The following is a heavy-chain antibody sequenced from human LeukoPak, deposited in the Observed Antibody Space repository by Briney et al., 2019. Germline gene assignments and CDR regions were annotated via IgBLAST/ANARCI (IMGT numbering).Heavy chain of an antibody. CDR2: INPNSGGT. CDR1: GYTFTGYY. CDR3: ARGGSYGDYNFDY. D-gene: IGHD4-17*01. Sequence: GASVKVSCKASGYTFTGYYMHWVRQAPGQGLEWMGRINPNSGGTNYAQKFQGRVTMTRDTSISTAYMELSRLRSDDTAVYYCARGGSYGDYNFDYWGQGTLVTVSS. J-gene: IGHJ4*02. V-gene: IGHV1-2*06.